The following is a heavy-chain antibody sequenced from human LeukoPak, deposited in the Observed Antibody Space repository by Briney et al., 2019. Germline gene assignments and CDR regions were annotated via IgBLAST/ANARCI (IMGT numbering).Heavy chain of an antibody. CDR3: ARNPAWGYFDY. J-gene: IGHJ4*02. CDR1: GFTFSSFG. CDR2: ISHTSSAI. D-gene: IGHD7-27*01. V-gene: IGHV3-48*02. Sequence: GSLRLSCAASGFTFSSFGMNWVRQAPGRGLEWVSYISHTSSAIEYADSVKGRFTMSRDNAGNSVYLQMNSLRDEDTAVYFCARNPAWGYFDYWGQGALLTVSS.